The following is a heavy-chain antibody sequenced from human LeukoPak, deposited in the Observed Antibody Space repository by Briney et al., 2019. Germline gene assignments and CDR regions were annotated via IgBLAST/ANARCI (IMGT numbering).Heavy chain of an antibody. Sequence: PSETLSLTCSVSGDSFSSSIYYWGWIRQPPGKGLEWIGSTYDSGSTYYNPSLQSRVIISVDPSKNQFSLRLSSVTAADTAVYYCARANDDYGDYGRHYYYYGMDVWGQGTTVTVSS. V-gene: IGHV4-39*01. CDR3: ARANDDYGDYGRHYYYYGMDV. CDR1: GDSFSSSIYY. D-gene: IGHD4-17*01. CDR2: TYDSGST. J-gene: IGHJ6*02.